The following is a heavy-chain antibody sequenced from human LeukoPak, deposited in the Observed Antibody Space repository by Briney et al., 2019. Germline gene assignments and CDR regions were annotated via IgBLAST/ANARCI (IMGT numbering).Heavy chain of an antibody. Sequence: PGGSLGLSCAASGFTFSNYAMNWVRQAPGKGLEWVSALSGSGGSTYYADSVKGRLTISRDNSKNTLYLQMNSLRAEDTAVYYCAKEGSGYALDYWGQGTLVTVSS. CDR1: GFTFSNYA. V-gene: IGHV3-23*01. D-gene: IGHD5-12*01. J-gene: IGHJ4*02. CDR2: LSGSGGST. CDR3: AKEGSGYALDY.